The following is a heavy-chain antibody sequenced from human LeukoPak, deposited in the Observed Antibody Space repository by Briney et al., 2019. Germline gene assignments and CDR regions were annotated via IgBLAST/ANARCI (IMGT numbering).Heavy chain of an antibody. D-gene: IGHD6-13*01. Sequence: GASVTVSFKASGYTFTVYYMHWVRQAPGKGLEWMGGFDPEDGETIYAQKFQGRVTMTEDTSTDTAYMELSSLRSEDTAVYYCANLRQLERLFDYWGQGTLVTVSS. V-gene: IGHV1-24*01. CDR1: GYTFTVYY. CDR3: ANLRQLERLFDY. CDR2: FDPEDGET. J-gene: IGHJ4*02.